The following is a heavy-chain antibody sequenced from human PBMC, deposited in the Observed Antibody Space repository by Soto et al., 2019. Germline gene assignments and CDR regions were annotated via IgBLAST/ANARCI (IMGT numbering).Heavy chain of an antibody. Sequence: QVQLVQSGAEVKKPGSSVNVSCKASGGTFTNYAIGWVRQAPGQGLEWMGRIIPVYGPAEYAQKFQGRVTITADESTTTAYLELSSLRAEDTAVYYCVKVSALGRGVIDNWCDPWGQGTLVTVSS. CDR1: GGTFTNYA. CDR2: IIPVYGPA. D-gene: IGHD3-10*01. V-gene: IGHV1-69*01. CDR3: VKVSALGRGVIDNWCDP. J-gene: IGHJ5*02.